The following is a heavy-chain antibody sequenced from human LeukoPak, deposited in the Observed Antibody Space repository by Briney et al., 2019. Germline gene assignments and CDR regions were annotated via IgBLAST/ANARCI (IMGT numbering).Heavy chain of an antibody. V-gene: IGHV3-30*02. CDR2: IQYDGSEK. D-gene: IGHD6-19*01. Sequence: GGSLRLSCTASGFTFSSYGMHWVRQAPGKGLEWVTFIQYDGSEKKYADSVEGRFTISRDNSKNTLYLQMNSLRGEDTAVYYCAKDVVGQQWPKNYWGQGTLVTVSS. J-gene: IGHJ4*02. CDR1: GFTFSSYG. CDR3: AKDVVGQQWPKNY.